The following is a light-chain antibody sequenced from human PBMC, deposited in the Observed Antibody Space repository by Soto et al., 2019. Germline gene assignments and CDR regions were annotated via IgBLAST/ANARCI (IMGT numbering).Light chain of an antibody. J-gene: IGLJ3*02. CDR2: GVS. Sequence: QSALTQPRSVSGSPGQSVTISCTGTNSDVGGYNYVSWYQQYPGKAPKLMISGVSERPSGVPDRFSGSKSGNTASLTISGLPAEDEADYYCCSYVDTDTWVFGGGTKLTVL. V-gene: IGLV2-11*01. CDR1: NSDVGGYNY. CDR3: CSYVDTDTWV.